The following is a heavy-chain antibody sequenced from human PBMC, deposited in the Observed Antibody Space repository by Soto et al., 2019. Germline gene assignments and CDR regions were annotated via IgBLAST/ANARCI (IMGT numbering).Heavy chain of an antibody. J-gene: IGHJ3*01. V-gene: IGHV4-30-4*01. Sequence: QVQLQESGPGLVKPSETLSLTCAVSGGSISSGDYYWSWIRQPPGKGLEWIGYIYYTGIPYHNPSLKRRLSLSIDTAKKLFSLNLKSLTAAETAVYYCARITLSCERTGCHPDAFDVWGQGKVVTVSS. D-gene: IGHD2-2*01. CDR1: GGSISSGDYY. CDR3: ARITLSCERTGCHPDAFDV. CDR2: IYYTGIP.